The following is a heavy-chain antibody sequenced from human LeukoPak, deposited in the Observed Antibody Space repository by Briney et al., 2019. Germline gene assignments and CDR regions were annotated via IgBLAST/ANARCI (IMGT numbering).Heavy chain of an antibody. CDR2: INHSGST. V-gene: IGHV4-34*01. Sequence: SETLSLTCAVYGGSFGGYYWSWIRQPPGKGLEWIGEINHSGSTNYNPSLKSRVTISVDTSKNQFSLKLSSVTAADTAVYYCARGLSGLYYYDSSGLGGFDPWGQGTLVTVSS. CDR1: GGSFGGYY. D-gene: IGHD3-22*01. CDR3: ARGLSGLYYYDSSGLGGFDP. J-gene: IGHJ5*02.